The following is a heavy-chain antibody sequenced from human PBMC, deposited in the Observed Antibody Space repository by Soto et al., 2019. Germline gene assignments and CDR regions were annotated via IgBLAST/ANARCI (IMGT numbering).Heavy chain of an antibody. V-gene: IGHV3-13*01. CDR1: GFTFSSYD. D-gene: IGHD5-12*01. Sequence: GGSLRLSCAASGFTFSSYDMHWVRQATGKGLEWVSAIGAAGDTYYPGSVKGRFTISRENAKNSLYLQMNSLRAGDTAVYYCARGFPSSGYDSTYYYYGMDVWGQGTTVTVSS. CDR2: IGAAGDT. J-gene: IGHJ6*02. CDR3: ARGFPSSGYDSTYYYYGMDV.